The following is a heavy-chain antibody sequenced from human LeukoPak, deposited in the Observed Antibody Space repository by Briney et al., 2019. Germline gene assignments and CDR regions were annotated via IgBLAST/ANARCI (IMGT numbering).Heavy chain of an antibody. D-gene: IGHD2-8*01. CDR1: GFTFSSYA. V-gene: IGHV3-23*01. J-gene: IGHJ4*02. CDR2: ISGSGGST. Sequence: GGSLRLSCAASGFTFSSYAMSWVRQAPGKGREWVSAISGSGGSTYYADSVKGRFTISRDNSKNTLYLQMNSLRAEDTAVYYCAKDRRRDIVLMVYAMWGQGTLVTVSS. CDR3: AKDRRRDIVLMVYAM.